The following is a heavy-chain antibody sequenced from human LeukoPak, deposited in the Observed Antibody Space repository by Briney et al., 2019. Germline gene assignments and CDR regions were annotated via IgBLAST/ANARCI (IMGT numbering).Heavy chain of an antibody. CDR3: ARDGGPGSGWSDFDY. D-gene: IGHD6-19*01. CDR2: ISYDGSNK. J-gene: IGHJ4*02. V-gene: IGHV3-30-3*01. CDR1: GFTFSSYA. Sequence: PGGSLRLSCAASGFTFSSYAMHWVRQAPGKGLEWVAVISYDGSNKYYADSAKGRFTISRDNSKNTLYLQMNSLRAEDTAVYYCARDGGPGSGWSDFDYWGQGTLVTVSS.